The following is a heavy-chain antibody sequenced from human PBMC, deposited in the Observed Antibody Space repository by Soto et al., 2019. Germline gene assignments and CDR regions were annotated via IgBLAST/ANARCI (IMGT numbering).Heavy chain of an antibody. CDR2: ISAYNGNT. D-gene: IGHD4-17*01. V-gene: IGHV1-18*01. Sequence: ASVKVSCKASGYTFTSYGISWVRQAPGQGLEWMGWISAYNGNTNYAQKLQGRVTMTTDTSTSTAYMELRSLRSDDTAVYYFAREDPRPLMTAGTRAFDIWGQGTMVTFSS. CDR3: AREDPRPLMTAGTRAFDI. CDR1: GYTFTSYG. J-gene: IGHJ3*02.